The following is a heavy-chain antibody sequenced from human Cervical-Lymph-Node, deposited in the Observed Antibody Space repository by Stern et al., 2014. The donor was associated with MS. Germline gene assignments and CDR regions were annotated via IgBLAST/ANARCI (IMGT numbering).Heavy chain of an antibody. CDR2: IWNDGSKK. CDR1: GFTFTTYD. J-gene: IGHJ4*02. Sequence: MQLVESGGGVVQPGRSLRLSCAASGFTFTTYDMNWVRQAPGKGLEWVAVIWNDGSKKYYADSVKGRFTISRDNSKNTLYLQMNSLRAEDTAVYYCARDERLSPLDYGGQGILGTVSS. V-gene: IGHV3-33*01. D-gene: IGHD1-1*01. CDR3: ARDERLSPLDY.